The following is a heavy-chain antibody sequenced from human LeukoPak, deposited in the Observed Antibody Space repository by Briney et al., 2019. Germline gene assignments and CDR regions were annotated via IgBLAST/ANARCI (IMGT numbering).Heavy chain of an antibody. D-gene: IGHD3-22*01. J-gene: IGHJ4*02. CDR1: GGSISSSSYY. Sequence: SETLSLTYTVSGGSISSSSYYWGWIRQPPGKGLAWIGSFYYSGSTYYNPSLKSRATISVDTSKSQFSLKLSSVSAADTAVYYCARTEDAYYYDSSTYLGGGKRYYFDYWGQGTLVTVSS. V-gene: IGHV4-39*01. CDR3: ARTEDAYYYDSSTYLGGGKRYYFDY. CDR2: FYYSGST.